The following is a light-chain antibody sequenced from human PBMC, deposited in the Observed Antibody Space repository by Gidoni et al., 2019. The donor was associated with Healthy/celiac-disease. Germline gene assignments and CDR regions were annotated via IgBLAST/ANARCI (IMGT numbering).Light chain of an antibody. Sequence: QSVLTQPPSASGTPGQRVTISCSGSRSNSGSNYVYWYQQPPGTAPKRLIYRNNQRPSGVPDRFSGSKSGTSASLAISGLRSEDEADYYCAAWDDSLSGYVFGTGTKVTVL. CDR1: RSNSGSNY. CDR2: RNN. CDR3: AAWDDSLSGYV. V-gene: IGLV1-47*01. J-gene: IGLJ1*01.